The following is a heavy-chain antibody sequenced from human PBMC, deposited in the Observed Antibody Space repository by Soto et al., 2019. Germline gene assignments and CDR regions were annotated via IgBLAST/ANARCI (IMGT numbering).Heavy chain of an antibody. Sequence: GGSLRLSCAASGFTFSSYSMNWVRQAPGKGLEWVSSISSSSSYIYYADSVKGRFTISRDNAKNSLYLQMNSLRAEDTAVYYCARMVPDYYDSSGYYYVMSGLFDYWGQGTLVTVSS. J-gene: IGHJ4*02. CDR3: ARMVPDYYDSSGYYYVMSGLFDY. CDR2: ISSSSSYI. D-gene: IGHD3-22*01. CDR1: GFTFSSYS. V-gene: IGHV3-21*01.